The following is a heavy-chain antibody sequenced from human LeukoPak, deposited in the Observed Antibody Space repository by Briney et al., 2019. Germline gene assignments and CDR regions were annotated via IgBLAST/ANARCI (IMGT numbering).Heavy chain of an antibody. D-gene: IGHD3-22*01. J-gene: IGHJ4*02. CDR3: ARDRRYYDSSGYYPY. V-gene: IGHV3-30-3*01. Sequence: GGSLGLSCAASGFTFSSYAMHWVRQAPGKGLEWVAVISYDGSDKYYADSVKGRFTISRDNSKNTLYLQMNSLRAEDTAVYYCARDRRYYDSSGYYPYWGQGTLVTVSS. CDR1: GFTFSSYA. CDR2: ISYDGSDK.